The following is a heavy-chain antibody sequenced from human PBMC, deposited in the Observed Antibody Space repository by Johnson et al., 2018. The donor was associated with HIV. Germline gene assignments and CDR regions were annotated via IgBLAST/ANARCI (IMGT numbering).Heavy chain of an antibody. D-gene: IGHD6-13*01. CDR1: GFTVSRNY. J-gene: IGHJ3*02. V-gene: IGHV3-66*01. CDR2: LYSGGST. Sequence: VKLVESGGGLIQPGGSLRLSCAASGFTVSRNYMSWVRQAPGKGLEWVSVLYSGGSTYYADSVKGRFTISRDNSKNTLYLQMNSLRAEDTAVYYCARDSEGIAAAGRARDAFDIWGQGTMVTVSS. CDR3: ARDSEGIAAAGRARDAFDI.